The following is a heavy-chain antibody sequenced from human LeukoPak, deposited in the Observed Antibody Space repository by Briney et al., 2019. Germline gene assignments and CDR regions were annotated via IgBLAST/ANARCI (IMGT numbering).Heavy chain of an antibody. V-gene: IGHV4-59*02. J-gene: IGHJ3*02. Sequence: GSLRLSCAASGFTVSNNEVSWVRQAPGKGLEWIGYIYYSGSTNYNPSLKSRVTISVDTSKNQFSLKLSSVTAADTAVYYCARGLRGGLDAFDIWGQGTMVTVSS. D-gene: IGHD3-10*01. CDR1: GFTVSNNE. CDR2: IYYSGST. CDR3: ARGLRGGLDAFDI.